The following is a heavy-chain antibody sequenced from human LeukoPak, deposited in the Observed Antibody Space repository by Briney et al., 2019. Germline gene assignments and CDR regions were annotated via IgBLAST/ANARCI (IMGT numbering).Heavy chain of an antibody. CDR2: IYHSGNT. CDR1: GGSISSGDYY. D-gene: IGHD5-12*01. CDR3: ARDTRIEWLRFLDY. Sequence: PSQTLSLTCIVSGGSISSGDYYWSWIRQPPGKGLEWIGYIYHSGNTYYNPSLESRVTISVDTSENRFSLKLNSVTAADTAIYYCARDTRIEWLRFLDYWGQGILVTVSS. J-gene: IGHJ4*02. V-gene: IGHV4-30-4*01.